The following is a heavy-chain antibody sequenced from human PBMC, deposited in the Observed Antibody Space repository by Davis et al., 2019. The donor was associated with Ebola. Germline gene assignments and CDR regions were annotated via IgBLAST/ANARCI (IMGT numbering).Heavy chain of an antibody. CDR3: TGMPYYYYGMDV. CDR2: IYPGDSDT. Sequence: GESLKISCKGSGSKFNNYWIGWVRQMPGRGLEWMGIIYPGDSDTIYSPSFQGRVTISADKSISTAYLQWSSLKASDTAMYYCTGMPYYYYGMDVWGQGTTVTVSS. J-gene: IGHJ6*02. CDR1: GSKFNNYW. V-gene: IGHV5-51*01. D-gene: IGHD2-2*01.